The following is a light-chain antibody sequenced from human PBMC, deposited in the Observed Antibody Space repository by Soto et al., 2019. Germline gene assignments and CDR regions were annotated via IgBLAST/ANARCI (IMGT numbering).Light chain of an antibody. CDR3: GSFAGINNLL. J-gene: IGLJ2*01. Sequence: QSVLTQPPSASGSPGQSVTISCTGTSSDVGAYDYVSWYQQHPGKAPKLMIYEVSQRPSGVPDRFSGSKSGNTASLTISGLQAEDEGDYYCGSFAGINNLLFGGGTKVTVL. CDR1: SSDVGAYDY. CDR2: EVS. V-gene: IGLV2-8*01.